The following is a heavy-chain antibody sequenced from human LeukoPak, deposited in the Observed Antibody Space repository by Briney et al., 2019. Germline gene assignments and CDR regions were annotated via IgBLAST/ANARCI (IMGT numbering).Heavy chain of an antibody. CDR3: ARVNYDSSGYYYYYYMDV. Sequence: SETLSLTCTVSGYSISSGYYWGWIRQPPGTGLEWIGSIYHSGSTYYNPSLKSRVTISVDTSKNQFSLKLSSVTAADTAVYYCARVNYDSSGYYYYYYMDVWGKGTTVTVSS. CDR1: GYSISSGYY. CDR2: IYHSGST. D-gene: IGHD3-22*01. J-gene: IGHJ6*03. V-gene: IGHV4-38-2*02.